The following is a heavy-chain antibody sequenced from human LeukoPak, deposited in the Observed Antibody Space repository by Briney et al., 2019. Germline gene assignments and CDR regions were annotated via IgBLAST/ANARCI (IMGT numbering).Heavy chain of an antibody. CDR3: ARDPGAAAGNLWS. J-gene: IGHJ5*02. Sequence: GGSLRLSCAASGFTFSSYGMHWVRQAPGKGLEWVAVIWYDGSNKYYADSVKGRFTISRDNSKNTLYLQMNSLRAEDTAVYYCARDPGAAAGNLWSWGQGTLVTVSS. CDR1: GFTFSSYG. CDR2: IWYDGSNK. D-gene: IGHD6-13*01. V-gene: IGHV3-33*01.